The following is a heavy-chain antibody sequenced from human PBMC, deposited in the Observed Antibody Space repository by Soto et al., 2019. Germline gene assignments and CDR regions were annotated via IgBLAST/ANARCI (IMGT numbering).Heavy chain of an antibody. CDR3: ARGNPIKDLFDY. CDR1: GDSISSFY. Sequence: SETLSLTCTVSGDSISSFYWSWIRQPTGKGLEWIGHIYTNGNTIYHPSLKSRVSVSFDTSKNHFSLSLSFVTAADTAVYYCARGNPIKDLFDYWGQGTLVTVSS. J-gene: IGHJ4*02. CDR2: IYTNGNT. V-gene: IGHV4-4*07.